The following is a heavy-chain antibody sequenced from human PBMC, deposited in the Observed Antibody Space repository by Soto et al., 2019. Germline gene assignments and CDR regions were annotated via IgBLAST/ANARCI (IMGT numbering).Heavy chain of an antibody. D-gene: IGHD5-12*01. J-gene: IGHJ6*04. Sequence: EVQLVESGGGLVQPGGSLRLSCAASGFTLSGRSMHWVRQAPGKGLVWVSGIDNAGTDSTYAHSVKGRFTSSRDNAKNTLYLQMNSRRVEDTAVYYCARGWLGPDVWGKGTTVTVSP. CDR2: IDNAGTDS. V-gene: IGHV3-74*01. CDR3: ARGWLGPDV. CDR1: GFTLSGRS.